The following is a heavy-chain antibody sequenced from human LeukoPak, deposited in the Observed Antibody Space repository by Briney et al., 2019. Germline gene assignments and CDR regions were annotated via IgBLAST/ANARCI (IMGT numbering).Heavy chain of an antibody. CDR1: GYTFTSNG. V-gene: IGHV1-18*01. CDR3: ARVYGYYYYYMDV. CDR2: INPDNDNT. J-gene: IGHJ6*03. D-gene: IGHD4-17*01. Sequence: SVKVSCKASGYTFTSNGLIWVRQAPGQVREWMGWINPDNDNTEYGQTCQGRLTMTTHTSTSTIYMEPQSLTSDDTAVYYCARVYGYYYYYMDVWGKGTTVTVSS.